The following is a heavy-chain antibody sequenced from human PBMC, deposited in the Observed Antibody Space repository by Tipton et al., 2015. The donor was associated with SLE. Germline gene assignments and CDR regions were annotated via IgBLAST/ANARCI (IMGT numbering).Heavy chain of an antibody. J-gene: IGHJ4*02. Sequence: GSLRLSCAASGFTFSSYGMHWVRQAPGKGLEWVSYISSSGSTIYYADSVKGRFTISRDNAKNSLYLQMNSLRAEDTAVYYCARDKAVAGTGDYWGQGTLVTVSS. D-gene: IGHD6-19*01. CDR1: GFTFSSYG. CDR2: ISSSGSTI. CDR3: ARDKAVAGTGDY. V-gene: IGHV3-48*03.